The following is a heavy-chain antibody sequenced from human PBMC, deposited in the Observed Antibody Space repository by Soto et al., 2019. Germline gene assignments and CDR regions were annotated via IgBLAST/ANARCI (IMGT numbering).Heavy chain of an antibody. Sequence: VGSLRLSCVASGFDFRSYEMNWVRQAPGKGLEWVSNIRANDESIYYADSVKGRVSVSRDNAKNSLFLEMNGLRVDDTAVYYCARETLRDAIDIWGQGTMVTVSS. CDR3: ARETLRDAIDI. V-gene: IGHV3-48*03. J-gene: IGHJ3*02. CDR1: GFDFRSYE. CDR2: IRANDESI.